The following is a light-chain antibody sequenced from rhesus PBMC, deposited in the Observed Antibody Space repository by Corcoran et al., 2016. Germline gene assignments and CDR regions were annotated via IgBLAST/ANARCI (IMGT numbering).Light chain of an antibody. CDR1: QSLVHSDGKTL. V-gene: IGKV2S8*01. Sequence: DVVMTQSPPSLPVTPGQPASISCRSSQSLVHSDGKTLLNWLQQKPGQPQRLLIYQVSNRDSGVPDGFSGGGAGTVLKLKISRVEAEDVGIYYCRQGTNVPPTFGQGTKVEIK. J-gene: IGKJ1*01. CDR3: RQGTNVPPT. CDR2: QVS.